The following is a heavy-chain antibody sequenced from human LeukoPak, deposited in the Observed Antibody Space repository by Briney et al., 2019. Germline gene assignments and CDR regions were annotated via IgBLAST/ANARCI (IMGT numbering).Heavy chain of an antibody. D-gene: IGHD6-6*01. CDR1: GGSLGGYY. CDR3: ARASAYSSSSGVNC. J-gene: IGHJ4*02. Sequence: SETLSLTCAVYGGSLGGYYWSWIRQPPGKGLEWIGQIDDSGITNYIPSLKSRVTISLDTSKKQYSLKLSSVSAADTAVYYRARASAYSSSSGVNCWGQGTLVTVSS. CDR2: IDDSGIT. V-gene: IGHV4-34*01.